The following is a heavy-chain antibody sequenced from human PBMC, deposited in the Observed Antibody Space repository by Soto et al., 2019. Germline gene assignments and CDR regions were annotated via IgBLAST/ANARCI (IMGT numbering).Heavy chain of an antibody. D-gene: IGHD3-16*02. Sequence: QVQLVQSGAEVKKPGSSVKVSCKASGGTFSSYAISWVRQAPGQGLEWMGGIIPIFGTAHYAQKFQGRVTITADKSTSTAYMELSSLRSEYTAVYYCARYDYVWGSYRYTGFYEYFQHWGQGTLVTVSS. J-gene: IGHJ1*01. CDR1: GGTFSSYA. V-gene: IGHV1-69*06. CDR3: ARYDYVWGSYRYTGFYEYFQH. CDR2: IIPIFGTA.